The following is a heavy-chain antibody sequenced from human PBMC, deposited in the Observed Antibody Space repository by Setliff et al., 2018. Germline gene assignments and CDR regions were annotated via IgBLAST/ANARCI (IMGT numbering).Heavy chain of an antibody. CDR1: GGSSSSYY. V-gene: IGHV4-59*01. Sequence: PAETLSLTCTVSGGSSSSYYWSWIRQPPGKGLEWIGYIYYSGSTNYNPSLKSRVTISVDTSKNQFSLKLSSVTAADTAVYYCAREGNTRPTYYYYGMDVWGQGTTVTVSS. CDR2: IYYSGST. CDR3: AREGNTRPTYYYYGMDV. J-gene: IGHJ6*02.